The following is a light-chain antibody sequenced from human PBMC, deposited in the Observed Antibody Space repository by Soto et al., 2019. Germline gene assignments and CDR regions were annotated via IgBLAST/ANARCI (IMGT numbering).Light chain of an antibody. J-gene: IGKJ3*01. CDR1: QSVSSS. Sequence: EIVLTQSPATLSVSPGERATLSCRASQSVSSSLAWYQQKPGQPPRLLISGSSIRATGIPKRFSGSASGTNFTLTISSLEPEDFAVFYCQQYGSPPFTFGPGTKVDIK. CDR3: QQYGSPPFT. V-gene: IGKV3-20*01. CDR2: GSS.